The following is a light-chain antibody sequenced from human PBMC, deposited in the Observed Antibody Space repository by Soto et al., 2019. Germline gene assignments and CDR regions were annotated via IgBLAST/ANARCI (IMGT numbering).Light chain of an antibody. CDR3: QNFGGTPFT. CDR2: GAS. Sequence: EVVLMQSPDTLSLSPGERATLSCRASESISSHYIAWYQHKPGQAPRLLIFGASTRATGIPDRFSGSWSGTDFNLTISRLEPEDLSMYYCQNFGGTPFTFGPGTKVDIK. V-gene: IGKV3-20*01. CDR1: ESISSHY. J-gene: IGKJ3*01.